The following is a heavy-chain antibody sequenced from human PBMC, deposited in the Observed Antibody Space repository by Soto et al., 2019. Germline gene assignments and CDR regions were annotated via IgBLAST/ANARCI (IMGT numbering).Heavy chain of an antibody. CDR2: IYYSGST. V-gene: IGHV4-30-4*01. CDR3: ATVYLGRNDSSGSRRAFDI. D-gene: IGHD3-22*01. CDR1: GGSISSGDYY. J-gene: IGHJ3*02. Sequence: QVQLQESGPGLVKPSQTLSLTCTVSGGSISSGDYYWSWIRQPPGKGLEWIGYIYYSGSTYYNPSLKSRVTISVDTSKNQFSLKLSSVTAADTAVYYCATVYLGRNDSSGSRRAFDIWGQGTMVTVSS.